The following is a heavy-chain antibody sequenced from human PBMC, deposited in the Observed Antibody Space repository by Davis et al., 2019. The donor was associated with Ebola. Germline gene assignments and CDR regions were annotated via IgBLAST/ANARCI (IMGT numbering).Heavy chain of an antibody. CDR1: GFTFTNYW. CDR2: IKQDGTDK. J-gene: IGHJ4*02. Sequence: GESLKISCAASGFTFTNYWMTWVRQAPGKGLEWVANIKQDGTDKYYVDSVKGRFTISRDNAKNSLYLQMNSLRVEDTAVYYCARGPSTGNSFTYWGQGTLVTVSS. CDR3: ARGPSTGNSFTY. D-gene: IGHD4-23*01. V-gene: IGHV3-7*01.